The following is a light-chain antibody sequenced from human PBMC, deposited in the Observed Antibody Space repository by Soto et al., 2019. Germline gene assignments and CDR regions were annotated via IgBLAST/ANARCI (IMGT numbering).Light chain of an antibody. J-gene: IGKJ1*01. CDR2: WAS. CDR1: QSVLYSSNNKNY. V-gene: IGKV4-1*01. Sequence: DIVMIQSPDSLAVSLGERATINCKSSQSVLYSSNNKNYLAWYQQKPGQPPKALIYWASTRESGVPDRFSGSGSGTDFTLTISSLQAEDVAVYYCQQYYTTPWTFGQGTKVDIK. CDR3: QQYYTTPWT.